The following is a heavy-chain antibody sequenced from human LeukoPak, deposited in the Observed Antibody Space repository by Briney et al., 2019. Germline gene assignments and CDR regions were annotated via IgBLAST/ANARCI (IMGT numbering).Heavy chain of an antibody. V-gene: IGHV3-11*06. D-gene: IGHD1-1*01. CDR3: ASGRGRRMDV. J-gene: IGHJ6*02. CDR1: GFTFSDSY. CDR2: ITSGSSYT. Sequence: GGSLRLPCAASGFTFSDSYMSWIRQAPGKGLEWVSTITSGSSYTNYGDSVKGRFTISRDNAKDSLYLQMNSLRADDTAVYYCASGRGRRMDVWGQGATVTVSS.